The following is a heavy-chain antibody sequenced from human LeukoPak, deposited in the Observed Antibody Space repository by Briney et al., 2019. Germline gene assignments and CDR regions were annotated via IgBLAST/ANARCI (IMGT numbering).Heavy chain of an antibody. J-gene: IGHJ4*02. D-gene: IGHD4-17*01. CDR1: GYTFTSYG. CDR3: RTDRYGDYGDYIDY. Sequence: ASVKVSCKASGYTFTSYGISWVRQAPGQGLEWMGWISAYNGNTNYAQKLQGRVTMTRDTSISTAYMELSRLRSDDTAVYYCRTDRYGDYGDYIDYWGQGTLVTVSS. CDR2: ISAYNGNT. V-gene: IGHV1-18*01.